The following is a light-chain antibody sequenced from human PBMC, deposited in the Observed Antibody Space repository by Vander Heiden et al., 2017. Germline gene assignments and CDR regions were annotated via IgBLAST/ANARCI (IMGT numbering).Light chain of an antibody. J-gene: IGKJ2*01. CDR3: LQSSSLPYT. CDR2: YAS. V-gene: IGKV6-21*01. CDR1: ESIGTS. Sequence: EIVLTQSPDFQSVTPKERVTITCRASESIGTSCHWYQQKPDQSPKLLIKYASQSFSGVPSRFTGSGSGTDFTLTINSLEAEDAAAYYCLQSSSLPYTFGQGTKMEIK.